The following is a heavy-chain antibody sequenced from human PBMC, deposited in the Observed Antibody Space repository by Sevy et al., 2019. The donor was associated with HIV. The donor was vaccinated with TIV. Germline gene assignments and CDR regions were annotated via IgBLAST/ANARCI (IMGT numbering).Heavy chain of an antibody. D-gene: IGHD6-6*01. CDR3: AKGSSYFDN. V-gene: IGHV3-30*02. J-gene: IGHJ4*02. CDR1: GFTFSSYG. Sequence: GGSLRLSCAASGFTFSSYGMQWVRQAPGKGLEWVSFIRYDGGNKDYADSVKGRFTISRDNSKNMLYLQMNSLRAEDTAVYYCAKGSSYFDNWGQGTLLTVSS. CDR2: IRYDGGNK.